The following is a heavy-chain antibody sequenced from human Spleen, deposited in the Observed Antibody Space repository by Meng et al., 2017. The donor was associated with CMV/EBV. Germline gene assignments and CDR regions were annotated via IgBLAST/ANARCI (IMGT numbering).Heavy chain of an antibody. V-gene: IGHV3-23*01. D-gene: IGHD5-24*01. CDR3: AKADFNYNLHDIFDM. J-gene: IGHJ3*02. CDR1: GFPFISYA. Sequence: SGFPFISYAMSGFRQAPGKGPDWMSVISARGGTTYYAQSVKGRFTISRDNSKNRLYLQMNSLRVEDTAMYYCAKADFNYNLHDIFDMWGQGTMVTVSS. CDR2: ISARGGTT.